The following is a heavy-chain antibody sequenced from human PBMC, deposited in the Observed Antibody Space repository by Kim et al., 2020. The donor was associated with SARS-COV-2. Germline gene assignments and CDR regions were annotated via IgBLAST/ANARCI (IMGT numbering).Heavy chain of an antibody. Sequence: ASVKVSCKASGYSFTSYAMHWVRQAPGQRLEWMGWINGGNGNTKYSQKFQDRVTITRDTSASTAYMELSSLRSEDTAVYYCARDLGSSWDTLPFDYWGQGTLVTVSS. CDR2: INGGNGNT. D-gene: IGHD6-13*01. J-gene: IGHJ4*02. CDR1: GYSFTSYA. V-gene: IGHV1-3*01. CDR3: ARDLGSSWDTLPFDY.